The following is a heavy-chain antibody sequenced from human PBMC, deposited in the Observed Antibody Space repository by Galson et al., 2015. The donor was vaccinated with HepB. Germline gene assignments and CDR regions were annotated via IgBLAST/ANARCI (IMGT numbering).Heavy chain of an antibody. V-gene: IGHV1-46*03. CDR3: ARASPMVRGVIIRPYNWFDP. J-gene: IGHJ5*02. CDR1: GYTFTSYY. Sequence: SVKVSCKASGYTFTSYYMHWVRQAPGQGLEWMGIINPSGGSTSYAQKLQGRVTMTRDTSTSTVYMELSSLRSEGTAVYYCARASPMVRGVIIRPYNWFDPWGQGTLVTVSS. CDR2: INPSGGST. D-gene: IGHD3-10*01.